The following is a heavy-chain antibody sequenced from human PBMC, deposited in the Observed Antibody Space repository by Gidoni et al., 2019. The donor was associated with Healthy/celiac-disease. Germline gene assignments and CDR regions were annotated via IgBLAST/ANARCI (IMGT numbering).Heavy chain of an antibody. J-gene: IGHJ4*02. Sequence: EVQLVESGGGLVQPGGSLRLSCAASGFTFSRYSMNWVRQAPGKGLEWVSYISSSSSTIYYADSVKGRFTISRDNAKNSLYLQMNSLRAEDTAVYYCARDLRIGYCSSTSCSPFDYWGQGTLVTVSS. CDR2: ISSSSSTI. CDR1: GFTFSRYS. D-gene: IGHD2-2*01. V-gene: IGHV3-48*01. CDR3: ARDLRIGYCSSTSCSPFDY.